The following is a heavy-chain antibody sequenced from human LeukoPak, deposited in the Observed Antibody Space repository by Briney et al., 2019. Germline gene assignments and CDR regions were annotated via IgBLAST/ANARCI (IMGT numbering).Heavy chain of an antibody. CDR1: GGSFSGYY. CDR2: INHSGST. V-gene: IGHV4-34*01. CDR3: ARRGSIAVAGAPVY. J-gene: IGHJ4*02. D-gene: IGHD6-19*01. Sequence: PSETLPLTCAVYGGSFSGYYWSWIRQPPGKGLEWIGEINHSGSTNYNPSLKSRVTISVDTSRNQFSLKLSSVTAADTAVYYCARRGSIAVAGAPVYWGQGTLVTVSS.